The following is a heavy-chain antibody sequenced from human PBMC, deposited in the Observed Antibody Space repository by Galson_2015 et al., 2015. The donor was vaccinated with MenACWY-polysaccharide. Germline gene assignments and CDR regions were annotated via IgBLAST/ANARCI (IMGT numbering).Heavy chain of an antibody. CDR1: GGAFTSHA. CDR3: ARTYYYGSGSYYYSFYYMDV. V-gene: IGHV1-69*13. CDR2: IITVFGIP. Sequence: SVKVSCKASGGAFTSHAFSWLRQAPAQAPEWMGGIITVFGIPNYAQKFQGRVTITADEPTSTVHMKLSSLTSEDTAVYYCARTYYYGSGSYYYSFYYMDVWGQGTTVTVSS. J-gene: IGHJ6*02. D-gene: IGHD3-10*01.